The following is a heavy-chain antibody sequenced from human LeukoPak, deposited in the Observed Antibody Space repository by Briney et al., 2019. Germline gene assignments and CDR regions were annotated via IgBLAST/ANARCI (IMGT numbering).Heavy chain of an antibody. Sequence: EGIXYIYYSGSTNYNPSLKSRVTISVDTSKNQFSLKLSSVTAADTAVYYCARHGSGSYYNRAFDYWGQGTLVXVS. J-gene: IGHJ4*02. CDR2: IYYSGST. V-gene: IGHV4-59*08. CDR3: ARHGSGSYYNRAFDY. D-gene: IGHD3-10*01.